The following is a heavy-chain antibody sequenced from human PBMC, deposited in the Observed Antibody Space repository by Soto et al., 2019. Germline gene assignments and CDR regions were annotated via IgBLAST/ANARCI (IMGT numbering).Heavy chain of an antibody. V-gene: IGHV3-48*03. CDR1: GFTFSSYE. Sequence: GALRVSGAASGFTFSSYEMNWVRQAPGKGLEWVSYISSSGSTIYYADSVKGRFTISRDNAKNSLYLQMNSLRAEDTAVYYCAEGVASSASFDYWGQGTLVTVSS. CDR2: ISSSGSTI. J-gene: IGHJ4*02. CDR3: AEGVASSASFDY. D-gene: IGHD5-12*01.